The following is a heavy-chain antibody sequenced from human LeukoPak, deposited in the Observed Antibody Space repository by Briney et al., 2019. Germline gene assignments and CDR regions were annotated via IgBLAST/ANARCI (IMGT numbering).Heavy chain of an antibody. J-gene: IGHJ6*02. Sequence: GGALRLSWAAAGFTFSSYGMRWGRQAPGKGLEWVAVIWYDGSNKYYADSVKGRFTISRGNSKNTLYLQMNSLRAEDTAVYHCARDGNHYGMDVWGQGTTVTVSS. CDR2: IWYDGSNK. D-gene: IGHD1-1*01. V-gene: IGHV3-33*01. CDR3: ARDGNHYGMDV. CDR1: GFTFSSYG.